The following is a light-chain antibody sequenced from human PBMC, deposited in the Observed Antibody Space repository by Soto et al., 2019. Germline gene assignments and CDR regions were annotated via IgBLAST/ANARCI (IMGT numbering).Light chain of an antibody. CDR1: QGIGSD. V-gene: IGKV1-6*01. J-gene: IGKJ4*01. CDR2: STY. Sequence: AIQMTQSPSSLSASVGDRVTITCRASQGIGSDLGWYQQKPGKAPKLLIYSTYTLQSGVPSRFSGSGSGTYFTLTISSLQPEDFATYYCLQDSNFPLTFGGGTKVEIK. CDR3: LQDSNFPLT.